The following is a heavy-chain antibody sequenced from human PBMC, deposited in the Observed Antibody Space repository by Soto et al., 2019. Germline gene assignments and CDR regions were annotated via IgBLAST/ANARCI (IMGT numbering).Heavy chain of an antibody. V-gene: IGHV4-39*01. CDR2: IYYSGST. CDR1: GGSISSSSYY. Sequence: SETLSLTCTVPGGSISSSSYYWGWIRQPPGKGLEWIGSIYYSGSTYYNPSLKSRVTISVDTSKNQFSLKLSSVTAADTAVYYCARTETYYYDSSGYDAFDIWGQGTMVTVSS. CDR3: ARTETYYYDSSGYDAFDI. J-gene: IGHJ3*02. D-gene: IGHD3-22*01.